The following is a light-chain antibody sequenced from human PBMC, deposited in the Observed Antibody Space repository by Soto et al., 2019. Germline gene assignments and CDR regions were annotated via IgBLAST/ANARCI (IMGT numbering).Light chain of an antibody. CDR2: GIS. CDR3: QQYGSSYPWT. J-gene: IGKJ1*01. Sequence: EIVMTQSPATLSVSPGETATLSCRASQSLTSYLAWYQQKPDQAPRLLIYGISTRATDIPARFSGSGSGTDFTLTIRRLEPEDFAVYYCQQYGSSYPWTFGQGTKVDI. CDR1: QSLTSY. V-gene: IGKV3-20*01.